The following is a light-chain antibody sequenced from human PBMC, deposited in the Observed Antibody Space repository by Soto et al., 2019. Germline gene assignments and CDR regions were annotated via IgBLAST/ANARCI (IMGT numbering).Light chain of an antibody. CDR3: QQRSNWPRT. CDR2: DAS. J-gene: IGKJ1*01. Sequence: EIVLTQSPATLSLSPGERATLSCRASQSVSSYLAWYQQKPGQAPRLLIYDASNRATGIPARFSGSGSATDITLTISSLEPEDFAVYYCQQRSNWPRTFGQGTKVEIK. V-gene: IGKV3-11*01. CDR1: QSVSSY.